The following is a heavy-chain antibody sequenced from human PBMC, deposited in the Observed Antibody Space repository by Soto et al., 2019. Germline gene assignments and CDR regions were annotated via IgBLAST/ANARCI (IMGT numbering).Heavy chain of an antibody. CDR1: GGSISNNNDY. D-gene: IGHD1-26*01. J-gene: IGHJ4*02. CDR3: VRQVSWWVGAFD. V-gene: IGHV4-39*01. Sequence: SETLSLTCTVSGGSISNNNDYWGWIRQPPGKGLEWIGSVHYSDSTHYNPSLNSRVIISVDTSRKQFSLKLSSVTAADTAVYYCVRQVSWWVGAFDWGQGTLVTVSS. CDR2: VHYSDST.